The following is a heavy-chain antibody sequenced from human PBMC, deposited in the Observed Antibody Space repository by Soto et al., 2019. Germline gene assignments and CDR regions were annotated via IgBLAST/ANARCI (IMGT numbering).Heavy chain of an antibody. J-gene: IGHJ5*02. CDR2: IYWDGDE. V-gene: IGHV2-5*02. CDR1: GFSLSDSGVG. Sequence: QITLKESGPTLVKPTQTLTLTCTFSGFSLSDSGVGVGWIRQPPGKALEWLALIYWDGDERYSPSLQSSLTITKDTSKNQLVLTRTNLDPVDTATYYCAHTAPRPSGSRSGGSFAPTFDPWGQGTLVAVSS. CDR3: AHTAPRPSGSRSGGSFAPTFDP. D-gene: IGHD3-10*01.